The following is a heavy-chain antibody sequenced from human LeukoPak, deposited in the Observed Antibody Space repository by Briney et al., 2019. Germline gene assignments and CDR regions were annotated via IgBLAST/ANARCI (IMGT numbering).Heavy chain of an antibody. Sequence: ASVKVSCKASGYTFTGYYMHWVRQAPGQGLEWMGWINPNSGGTNYAQKFQGWVTMTRDTSISTAYMELSRLRSDDTAVYYCARGGVVPVDYYYYMDVWGKGTTVTVSS. CDR1: GYTFTGYY. CDR2: INPNSGGT. D-gene: IGHD2-2*01. CDR3: ARGGVVPVDYYYYMDV. V-gene: IGHV1-2*04. J-gene: IGHJ6*03.